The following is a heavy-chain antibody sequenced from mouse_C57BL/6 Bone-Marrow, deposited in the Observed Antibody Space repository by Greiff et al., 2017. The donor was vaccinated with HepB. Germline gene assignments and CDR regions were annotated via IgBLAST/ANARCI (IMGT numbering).Heavy chain of an antibody. D-gene: IGHD3-2*02. CDR3: ARSETAQATGYFDY. CDR2: IYPGSGST. CDR1: GYTFTSYW. V-gene: IGHV1-55*01. Sequence: VQLQQPGAELVKPGASVKMSCKASGYTFTSYWITWVKQRPGQGLEWIGDIYPGSGSTNYNEKFKSKATLTVDTSSSTAYMQLSSLTSEDSAVYYCARSETAQATGYFDYWGQGTTLTVSS. J-gene: IGHJ2*01.